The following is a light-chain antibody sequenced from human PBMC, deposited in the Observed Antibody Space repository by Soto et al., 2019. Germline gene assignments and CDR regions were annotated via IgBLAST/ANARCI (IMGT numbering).Light chain of an antibody. CDR3: SSFTTSSTLVV. J-gene: IGLJ2*01. V-gene: IGLV2-14*01. CDR2: EVN. Sequence: QSALTQPASVSGSPGQSITISCTGTSSDIGGYNFVSWYQHHPGKAPKLMIYEVNNRPSVVSSRFSGSKSGNTASLTISGLQTEDEADYYCSSFTTSSTLVVFGGGTKLTVL. CDR1: SSDIGGYNF.